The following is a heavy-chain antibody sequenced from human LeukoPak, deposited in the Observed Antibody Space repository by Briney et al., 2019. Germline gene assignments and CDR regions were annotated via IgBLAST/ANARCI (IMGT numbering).Heavy chain of an antibody. J-gene: IGHJ5*02. V-gene: IGHV5-51*01. CDR2: IYPGDSDT. CDR3: ARTGAAGIYNWLDP. D-gene: IGHD6-13*01. CDR1: GYTFATYW. Sequence: GESLRFCCKASGYTFATYWIAWVRQMPGKGLEWMGIIYPGDSDTRYSPSFQGHVTISADRSISTAYLQWSSLRASDTAMYYCARTGAAGIYNWLDPWGQGTLVTVSS.